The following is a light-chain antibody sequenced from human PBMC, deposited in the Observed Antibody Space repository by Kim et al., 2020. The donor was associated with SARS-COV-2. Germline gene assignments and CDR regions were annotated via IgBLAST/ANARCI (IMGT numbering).Light chain of an antibody. Sequence: SYELTQPLSVSVALGQTARITCGGNNIGSKNVHWYQQKPGQAPGLVIYRDSNRPSGIPERFSGSNSGNTATLTICRAQAGDEADYYCQVWDSSTVVFGGGTQLTVL. V-gene: IGLV3-9*01. CDR1: NIGSKN. J-gene: IGLJ2*01. CDR2: RDS. CDR3: QVWDSSTVV.